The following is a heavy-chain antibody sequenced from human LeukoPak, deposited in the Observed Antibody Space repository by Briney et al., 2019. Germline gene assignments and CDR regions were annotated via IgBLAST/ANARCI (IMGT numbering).Heavy chain of an antibody. CDR3: ARHPIYCSGGSCYDY. D-gene: IGHD2-15*01. J-gene: IGHJ4*02. Sequence: SETLSLTCTVSGGSISSSSSYWGWIRQPPGKGLEWFGSIYYSGSTYYNPSLKSRVTISVATSKNQFSLKLSSVTAADTAVYYCARHPIYCSGGSCYDYWGQGTLVTVSS. CDR1: GGSISSSSSY. V-gene: IGHV4-39*01. CDR2: IYYSGST.